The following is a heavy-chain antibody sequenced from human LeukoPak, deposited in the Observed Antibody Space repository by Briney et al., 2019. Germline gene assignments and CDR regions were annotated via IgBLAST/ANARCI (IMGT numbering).Heavy chain of an antibody. CDR1: GFTFSSYW. V-gene: IGHV3-7*01. J-gene: IGHJ4*02. CDR2: MNIDGSEK. Sequence: PGGSLRLSCAASGFTFSSYWMGWVRQAPGKRLEWVANMNIDGSEKYYADSAKGRFTISRDNAMNSLYLQMNSLRVEDTAVYYCARDPVEWELLLDYWGQGTLVTVSS. D-gene: IGHD1-26*01. CDR3: ARDPVEWELLLDY.